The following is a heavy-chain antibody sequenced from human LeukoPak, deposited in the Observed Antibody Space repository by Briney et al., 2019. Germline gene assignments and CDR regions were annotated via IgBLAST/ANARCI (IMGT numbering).Heavy chain of an antibody. Sequence: GGSLRLSCAASGFTFSSYSMNWVRQAPGKGLEWVSSISSSSSNIYYADSVKGRFTISRDNAKNSLYLQMNSLRVEDTAVYYCAKMGITIDFDYWGQGTLVTVSS. J-gene: IGHJ4*02. V-gene: IGHV3-21*01. CDR1: GFTFSSYS. CDR3: AKMGITIDFDY. CDR2: ISSSSSNI. D-gene: IGHD3-10*01.